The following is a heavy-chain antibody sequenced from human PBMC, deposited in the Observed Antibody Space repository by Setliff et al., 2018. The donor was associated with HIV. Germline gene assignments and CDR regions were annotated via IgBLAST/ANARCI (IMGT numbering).Heavy chain of an antibody. CDR2: ISEDAKYL. CDR1: GFTFDNSA. V-gene: IGHV3-30*18. J-gene: IGHJ6*03. D-gene: IGHD1-1*01. CDR3: AQDRRGGVWNDPLHYMDV. Sequence: QTGGSLRLSCVASGFTFDNSAMHWVRQAPDKGLRWVASISEDAKYLLYGQSVKGRFTISRDNSKNTIYLQMSSLRPDDTAVYYCAQDRRGGVWNDPLHYMDVWGRGTTVTVSS.